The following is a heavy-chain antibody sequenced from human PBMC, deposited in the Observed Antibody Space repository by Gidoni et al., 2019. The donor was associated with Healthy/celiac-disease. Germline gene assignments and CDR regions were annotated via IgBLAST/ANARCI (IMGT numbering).Heavy chain of an antibody. CDR2: IYYSGST. CDR3: ARDTRLTGTGVYYYYGMDV. D-gene: IGHD1-20*01. J-gene: IGHJ6*02. Sequence: QVQLQESGPGLVKPSQTLSLTCTVSGGSLSSGGYYWSWIRQHPGKGLEWIGYIYYSGSTYYNPSLKSRVTISVDTSKNQFSLKLSSVTAADTAVYYCARDTRLTGTGVYYYYGMDVWGQGTTVTVSS. V-gene: IGHV4-31*03. CDR1: GGSLSSGGYY.